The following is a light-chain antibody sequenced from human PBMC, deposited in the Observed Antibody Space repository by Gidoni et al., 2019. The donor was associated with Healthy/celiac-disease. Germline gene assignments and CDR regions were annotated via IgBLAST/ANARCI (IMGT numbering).Light chain of an antibody. J-gene: IGKJ5*01. Sequence: DIVMTQSQDPLAVSLGERATINCKSSQSGLYSTNNKNYLAWYQQKPGQPPKLLIYWASTRESGVPDRFSGSGSGTDFTLTSSSLQAEDVAVYYCQQYYSTPTFGQGTRLEIK. CDR3: QQYYSTPT. CDR2: WAS. V-gene: IGKV4-1*01. CDR1: QSGLYSTNNKNY.